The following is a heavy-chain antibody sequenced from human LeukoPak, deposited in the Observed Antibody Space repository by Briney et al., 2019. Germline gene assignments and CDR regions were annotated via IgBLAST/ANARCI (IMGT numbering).Heavy chain of an antibody. CDR2: IKKDGSDK. CDR3: ARAQWLRDDAFDI. J-gene: IGHJ3*02. D-gene: IGHD6-19*01. Sequence: GGSLRLSCAASGFTFSDYWIDWVRQAPGKGLEWVANIKKDGSDKYFLESVKGRFTISRDNAKKSLYLQMNNLRAEDTAVYYCARAQWLRDDAFDIWGQGTMVTVSS. CDR1: GFTFSDYW. V-gene: IGHV3-7*01.